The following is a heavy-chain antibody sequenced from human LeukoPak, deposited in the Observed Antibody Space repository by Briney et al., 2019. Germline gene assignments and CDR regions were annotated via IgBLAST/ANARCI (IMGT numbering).Heavy chain of an antibody. D-gene: IGHD6-6*01. J-gene: IGHJ4*02. Sequence: SVKVSCKASGGTFSSYAISWVRQAPGQGLEWMGGIIPIFGTANYAQKFQGRVTMTRDTSTSTVYMELSSLRSEDTAVYYCARVAKYSSSSTIRVYFDYWGQGTLVTVSS. CDR3: ARVAKYSSSSTIRVYFDY. CDR2: IIPIFGTA. CDR1: GGTFSSYA. V-gene: IGHV1-69*05.